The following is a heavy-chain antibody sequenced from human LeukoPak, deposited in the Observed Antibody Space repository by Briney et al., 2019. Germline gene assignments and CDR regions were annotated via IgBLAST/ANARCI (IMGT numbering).Heavy chain of an antibody. CDR2: IYYSGST. D-gene: IGHD3-3*01. Sequence: PSETLSLTCTVSGGSISSYYWSWIRQPPGKGLEWIGYIYYSGSTNYNPSLKSRVTISVDTSKNQFSLKLSSVTAADTAVYYCARGSRRWSGSSAFDYWGQGTLVTVSS. CDR1: GGSISSYY. J-gene: IGHJ4*02. CDR3: ARGSRRWSGSSAFDY. V-gene: IGHV4-59*08.